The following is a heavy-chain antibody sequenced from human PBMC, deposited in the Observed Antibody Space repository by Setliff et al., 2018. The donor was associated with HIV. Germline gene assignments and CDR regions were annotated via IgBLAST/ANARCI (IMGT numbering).Heavy chain of an antibody. CDR3: ARYGGNSFWFDP. V-gene: IGHV4-38-2*01. D-gene: IGHD2-21*01. CDR2: LYHSTT. J-gene: IGHJ5*02. CDR1: GYSISSGYY. Sequence: PSETLSLTCVVSGYSISSGYYWGWIRQPPGTGLEWIGSLYHSTTYYNPSLKSRVTISVDTSKNQFSLKLISVTAADTAVYYCARYGGNSFWFDPWGQGTLVTVSS.